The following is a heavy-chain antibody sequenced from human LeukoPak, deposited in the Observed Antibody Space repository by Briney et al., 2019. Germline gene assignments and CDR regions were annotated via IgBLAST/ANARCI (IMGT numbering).Heavy chain of an antibody. V-gene: IGHV1-2*02. J-gene: IGHJ1*01. CDR2: INPNSGGT. CDR1: GYTFTGYY. CDR3: ASPYSSSWYSYFQH. Sequence: ASVKVSCKASGYTFTGYYMHWLRQAPGQGLAWVGWINPNSGGTNYAQKFQGRVNTTRDTSISTAYMELSRLRSDDTAVYYCASPYSSSWYSYFQHWGQGALVTVSS. D-gene: IGHD6-13*01.